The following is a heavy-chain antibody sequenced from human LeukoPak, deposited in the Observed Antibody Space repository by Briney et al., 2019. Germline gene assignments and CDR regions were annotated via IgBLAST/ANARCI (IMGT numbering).Heavy chain of an antibody. V-gene: IGHV4-59*12. CDR1: GGSISSNY. CDR3: ARGLPRYCSSTSCYVAEYPHWFDP. J-gene: IGHJ5*02. D-gene: IGHD2-2*01. Sequence: SETLSLTCTVSGGSISSNYWSWFRQPQGKGLEWIGYIYNSGSTTYNPSLKSRVTISVDTSRNQFSLKLSSVTAADTAVYYCARGLPRYCSSTSCYVAEYPHWFDPWGQGTLVTVSS. CDR2: IYNSGST.